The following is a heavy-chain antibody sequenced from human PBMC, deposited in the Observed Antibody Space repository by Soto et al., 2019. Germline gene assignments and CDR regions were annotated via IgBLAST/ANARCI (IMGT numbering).Heavy chain of an antibody. J-gene: IGHJ4*02. Sequence: GESLEISCKASGYSFTRKWLSWVRQMPGKGLEWVGIIYPADSETRYSPSFQGQVTISVDKSINTAYLQWSSLKASDTAMYYCARRPWLSGYYDYWGQGTLVTVSS. CDR3: ARRPWLSGYYDY. V-gene: IGHV5-51*01. CDR2: IYPADSET. D-gene: IGHD3-22*01. CDR1: GYSFTRKW.